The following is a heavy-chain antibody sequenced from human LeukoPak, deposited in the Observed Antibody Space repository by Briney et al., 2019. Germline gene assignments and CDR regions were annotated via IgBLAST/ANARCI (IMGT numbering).Heavy chain of an antibody. D-gene: IGHD6-6*01. CDR1: GFTFSNAW. CDR3: TTDHIEYSSFSNDY. CDR2: IKSKTDGGTT. Sequence: PGGSLRLSCAASGFTFSNAWMSWVRQAPGKGLEWVGRIKSKTDGGTTDYAAPVKGRFTISRDDSKNTLYLQMNSLKTEDTAVYYCTTDHIEYSSFSNDYWGQGTLVTVSS. V-gene: IGHV3-15*01. J-gene: IGHJ4*02.